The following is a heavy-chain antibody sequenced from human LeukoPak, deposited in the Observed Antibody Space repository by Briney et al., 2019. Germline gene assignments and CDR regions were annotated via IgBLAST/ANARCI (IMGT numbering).Heavy chain of an antibody. J-gene: IGHJ4*02. CDR3: AREATWGQWYFDH. Sequence: GSLRLSCVASGFSFSNHGMHWVRQAPGKGLEWASVIASDGGAKFYADSVKGRFTLSRDNSKNMFFLQMNFLTVEDTAIYYCAREATWGQWYFDHWGQGTPVTVSS. V-gene: IGHV3-30*03. CDR2: IASDGGAK. CDR1: GFSFSNHG. D-gene: IGHD6-19*01.